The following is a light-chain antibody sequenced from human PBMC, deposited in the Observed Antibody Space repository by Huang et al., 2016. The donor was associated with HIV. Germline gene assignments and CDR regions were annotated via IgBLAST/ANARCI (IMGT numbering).Light chain of an antibody. Sequence: EIVLTQSPGTLSLSPGERATLSCRASQSVVRNVGWYQQKAGQTPRLVIYDASTRATGIPARFSGSGSGTDFTLTISSLEPEDVAVYYCQQRDSFGQGTRLDIK. V-gene: IGKV3-11*01. CDR1: QSVVRN. CDR3: QQRDS. CDR2: DAS. J-gene: IGKJ5*01.